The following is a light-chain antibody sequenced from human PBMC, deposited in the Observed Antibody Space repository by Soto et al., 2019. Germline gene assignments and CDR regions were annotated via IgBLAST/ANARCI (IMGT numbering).Light chain of an antibody. CDR1: QSVSSN. CDR3: QQYNNWPWT. Sequence: IVMTQSPATLSVSPGERATLSCRASQSVSSNLAWYQQKPGQSPRLLIYGASTRATGIPARFSGSGSGTEFTLTISSLQSEDFAVYYCQQYNNWPWTFDQGTKVEIK. J-gene: IGKJ1*01. V-gene: IGKV3-15*01. CDR2: GAS.